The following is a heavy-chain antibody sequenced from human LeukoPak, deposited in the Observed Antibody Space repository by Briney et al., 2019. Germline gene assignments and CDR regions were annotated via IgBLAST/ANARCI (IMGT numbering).Heavy chain of an antibody. J-gene: IGHJ4*02. CDR1: GYSFTSYW. V-gene: IGHV5-51*01. CDR2: IYPGDSDT. Sequence: GESLKISCKGSGYSFTSYWIGWVRQMPGKGLEWMGIIYPGDSDTRYNPSFQGQVTISVDKSISTAYLQWSRRKASDTAMYYCARRSDYINYWGQGTLVTVSS. CDR3: ARRSDYINY.